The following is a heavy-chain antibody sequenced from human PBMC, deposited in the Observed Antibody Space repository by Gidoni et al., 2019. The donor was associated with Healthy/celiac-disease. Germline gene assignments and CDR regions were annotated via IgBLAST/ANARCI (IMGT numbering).Heavy chain of an antibody. CDR1: GFTFSSYA. Sequence: EVQLLESGGGLVQPGGSLRLSCAASGFTFSSYAMSWVRQAPGKGLEWVSAISGSGGSTYYADSVKGRFTISRDNSKNTLYLQMNSLRAEDTAVYYCARLPAAYYYDSSGFGVDAFDIWGQGTMVTVSS. CDR3: ARLPAAYYYDSSGFGVDAFDI. D-gene: IGHD3-22*01. CDR2: ISGSGGST. J-gene: IGHJ3*02. V-gene: IGHV3-23*01.